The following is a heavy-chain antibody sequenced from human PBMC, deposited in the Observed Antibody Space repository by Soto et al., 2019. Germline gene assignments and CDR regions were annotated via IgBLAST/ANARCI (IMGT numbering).Heavy chain of an antibody. CDR1: GGSFSGYY. Sequence: PSETLSLTCAVYGGSFSGYYWSWIRQPPGNGLEWIGEINHSGSTNYNPSLKSRVTISVDTSKNQFSLKLSSVTAADTAVYYCARGSRSGWQLNAFDIWGHGTMVTDSS. V-gene: IGHV4-34*01. CDR3: ARGSRSGWQLNAFDI. J-gene: IGHJ3*02. CDR2: INHSGST. D-gene: IGHD6-19*01.